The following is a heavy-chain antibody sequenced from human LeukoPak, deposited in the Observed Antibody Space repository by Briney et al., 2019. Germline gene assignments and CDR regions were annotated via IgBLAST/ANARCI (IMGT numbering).Heavy chain of an antibody. CDR3: ARASLAAAGSP. Sequence: ASVKVSCKASGYTFTGYYMHWVRQAPGQGLEWMGWINPNSGGTNYAQKFQGRVTMTTDTSTSTAYMELRSLRSDDTAVYYCARASLAAAGSPWGQGTLVTVSS. CDR1: GYTFTGYY. CDR2: INPNSGGT. V-gene: IGHV1-2*02. D-gene: IGHD6-13*01. J-gene: IGHJ5*02.